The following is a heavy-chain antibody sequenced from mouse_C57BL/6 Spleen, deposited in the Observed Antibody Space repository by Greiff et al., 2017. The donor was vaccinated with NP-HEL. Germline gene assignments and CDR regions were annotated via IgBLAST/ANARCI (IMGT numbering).Heavy chain of an antibody. Sequence: QVQLQQPGAELVKPGASVKLPCKASGYTFTSYWMHWVKQRPGQGLEWIGMIHPNSGSTNYNEKFKSKATLTVDKSSSTAYMQLSSLTSEDSAVYYCARRAIYYDYDVVDYWGQGTTLTVSS. J-gene: IGHJ2*01. CDR1: GYTFTSYW. V-gene: IGHV1-64*01. CDR2: IHPNSGST. CDR3: ARRAIYYDYDVVDY. D-gene: IGHD2-4*01.